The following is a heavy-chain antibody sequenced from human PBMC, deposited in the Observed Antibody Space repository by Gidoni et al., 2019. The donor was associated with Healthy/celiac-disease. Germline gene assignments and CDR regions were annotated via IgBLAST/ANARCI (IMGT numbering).Heavy chain of an antibody. Sequence: EVQLVDSGGGLVKPGCSLKPPCSAPCFTFSSYSLTWVRQATGTGLEWVSSISRSGSTIYYAGSVKGRFTISRDNAKNSLYLQMNSLRAEDPAMYYCARDEDQWELLPIDWGQGTLVIVSS. D-gene: IGHD1-26*01. CDR1: CFTFSSYS. V-gene: IGHV3-21*01. CDR3: ARDEDQWELLPID. CDR2: ISRSGSTI. J-gene: IGHJ4*02.